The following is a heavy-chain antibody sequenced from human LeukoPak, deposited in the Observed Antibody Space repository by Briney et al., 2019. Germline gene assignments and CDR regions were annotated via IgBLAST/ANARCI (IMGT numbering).Heavy chain of an antibody. CDR1: GFTFSGFW. J-gene: IGHJ3*01. V-gene: IGHV3-7*03. CDR3: ARSSYSSSSSV. Sequence: GGSLRLSCAVSGFTFSGFWMSWSRQAPGKGLEWVASMNSDGSEGYYADVVKGRFTISRDNAKNSLYLQINSLRAEDTAVYYCARSSYSSSSSVWGQGTMVTVSS. CDR2: MNSDGSEG. D-gene: IGHD6-6*01.